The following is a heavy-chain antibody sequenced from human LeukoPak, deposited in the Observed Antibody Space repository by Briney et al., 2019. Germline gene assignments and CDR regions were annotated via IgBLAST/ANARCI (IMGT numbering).Heavy chain of an antibody. CDR1: GYSISSGYY. CDR3: ALGGGNYYYYYMDV. CDR2: IYYSGST. V-gene: IGHV4-61*01. Sequence: KPSETLSLTCAVPGYSISSGYYWTWIRRPPGKGREWIGYIYYSGSTNYNPSLKSRVTISVDTSKNQFFLKLSSVTAADTAVYYCALGGGNYYYYYMDVWGKGTTVTVSS. J-gene: IGHJ6*03. D-gene: IGHD2-15*01.